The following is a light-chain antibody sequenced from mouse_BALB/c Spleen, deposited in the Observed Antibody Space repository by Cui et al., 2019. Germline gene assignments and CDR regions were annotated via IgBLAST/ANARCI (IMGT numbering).Light chain of an antibody. CDR2: SAS. CDR1: QNVGTN. CDR3: QQYNSYPLT. J-gene: IGKJ5*01. Sequence: DIVMTQSQKFMSTSVGDRVSVPCKASQNVGTNVAWYQQKPGQSPKALIYSASYRYSGVPDRFTGSGSGTDFTLTISNVQSEDLAEYFCQQYNSYPLTFGAGTKLELK. V-gene: IGKV6-15*01.